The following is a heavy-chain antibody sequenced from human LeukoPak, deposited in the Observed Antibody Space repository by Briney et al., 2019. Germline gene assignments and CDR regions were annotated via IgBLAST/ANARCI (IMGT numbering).Heavy chain of an antibody. D-gene: IGHD6-19*01. CDR3: ARVGSVAGSDYLDY. CDR1: GFTFSDHF. Sequence: GGSLSLSCAVSGFTFSDHFLDWVHQAPGKGLEWVGRSRNKAKSYTTEYAAPVKGRFTISRDDSKNSLYLQMNSLKTEDMAVCYCARVGSVAGSDYLDYWGQGTLVTVSS. V-gene: IGHV3-72*01. J-gene: IGHJ4*02. CDR2: SRNKAKSYTT.